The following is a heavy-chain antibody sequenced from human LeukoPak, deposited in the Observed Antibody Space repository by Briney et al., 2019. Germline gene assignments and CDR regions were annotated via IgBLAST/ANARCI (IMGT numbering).Heavy chain of an antibody. V-gene: IGHV3-7*03. CDR2: IKQDGTEK. Sequence: PGGSLRLSCVASQFTFSSYWMSWVRQAPGKGLEWVANIKQDGTEKHYVDSVKGRFTISRDNAKNSLYLQMNSLRVEDAAVYYCARDKGSDEGSKFDYWGQGTLVTVSS. CDR3: ARDKGSDEGSKFDY. CDR1: QFTFSSYW. J-gene: IGHJ4*02.